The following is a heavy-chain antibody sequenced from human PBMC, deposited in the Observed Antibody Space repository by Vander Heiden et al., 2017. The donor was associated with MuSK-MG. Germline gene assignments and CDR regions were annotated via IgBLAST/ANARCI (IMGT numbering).Heavy chain of an antibody. J-gene: IGHJ6*02. Sequence: EVQLLESGGGLVQPGGSLRPSCAASGFTFSSCAMRWVRQAPGKGLEWVSGITASGASTYYADFVKGRFTISRDNSENTLYLQMNSLRAEDTAAYYCATLVREDSSGYYWYYYGMDVWGQGTTVTVSS. CDR3: ATLVREDSSGYYWYYYGMDV. CDR2: ITASGAST. D-gene: IGHD3-22*01. V-gene: IGHV3-23*01. CDR1: GFTFSSCA.